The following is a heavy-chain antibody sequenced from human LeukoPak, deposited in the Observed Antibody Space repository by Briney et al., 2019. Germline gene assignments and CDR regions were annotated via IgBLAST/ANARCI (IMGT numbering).Heavy chain of an antibody. D-gene: IGHD2-2*01. CDR3: ERSLLWPTGTSDI. Sequence: SETLSLTCTVSLDSISRGGYCSSWIRQHPGKGLEWIGYIYYSGSTYYNPSLKSRVTMSVDTSKNQFSLKLSSVTAADTAVYFCERSLLWPTGTSDIWGQGTMVAVSS. CDR1: LDSISRGGYC. V-gene: IGHV4-31*03. J-gene: IGHJ3*02. CDR2: IYYSGST.